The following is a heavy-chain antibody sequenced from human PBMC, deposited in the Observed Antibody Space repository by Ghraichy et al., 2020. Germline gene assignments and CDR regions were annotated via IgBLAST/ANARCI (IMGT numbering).Heavy chain of an antibody. D-gene: IGHD2-2*01. J-gene: IGHJ3*02. CDR3: ARDSGGCTSTSCERAFDI. CDR1: GGSISSGDYY. V-gene: IGHV4-30-4*01. CDR2: IYYSGST. Sequence: SQTLSLTCTVSGGSISSGDYYWSWIRQPPGKGLEWMGNIYYSGSTYYNPSLKSRVIISIDTFKNQFSLRLSSVTAADTAMYYCARDSGGCTSTSCERAFDIWGQGTMVTVSS.